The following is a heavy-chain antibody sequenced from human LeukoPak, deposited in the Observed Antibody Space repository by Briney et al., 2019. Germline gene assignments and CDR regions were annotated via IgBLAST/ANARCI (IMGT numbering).Heavy chain of an antibody. CDR3: AGVIAARPYYYYGMDV. CDR2: IYSGGST. J-gene: IGHJ6*02. CDR1: GFTFSSNY. Sequence: GGSLRLSCAASGFTFSSNYMSWVRQAPGKGPEWVSVIYSGGSTYYADSVKGRFTISRDNSKNTLYLQMNSLRAEDTAVYYCAGVIAARPYYYYGMDVWGQGTTVTVSS. D-gene: IGHD6-6*01. V-gene: IGHV3-53*01.